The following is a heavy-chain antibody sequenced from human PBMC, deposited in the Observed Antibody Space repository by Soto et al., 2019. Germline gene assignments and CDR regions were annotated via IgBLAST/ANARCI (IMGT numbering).Heavy chain of an antibody. V-gene: IGHV3-30-3*01. CDR1: GFTFSSYA. CDR2: ISYDGSNK. CDR3: ARVPSYYYYGMDV. J-gene: IGHJ6*02. Sequence: GGSLRLSCAASGFTFSSYAMHWVRQAPGKGLEWVAVISYDGSNKYYADSVKGRFTISRDNSKNTLYLQMNSLRAEDTAVYYCARVPSYYYYGMDVWGQGTTVTVSS.